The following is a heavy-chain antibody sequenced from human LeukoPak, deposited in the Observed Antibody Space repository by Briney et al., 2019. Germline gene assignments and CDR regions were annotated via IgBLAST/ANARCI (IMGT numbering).Heavy chain of an antibody. J-gene: IGHJ4*02. D-gene: IGHD2-15*01. Sequence: SETLSLTCAVYGGSFSGYYWSWIRQSAGKGLEWIGESNDSGTTNYSPSLRSRLTISVDASKNQFSLKLTSVTAADTAVYYCARKMASCSGDICPRYFGSWGQGSLVTVSS. CDR3: ARKMASCSGDICPRYFGS. V-gene: IGHV4-34*01. CDR1: GGSFSGYY. CDR2: SNDSGTT.